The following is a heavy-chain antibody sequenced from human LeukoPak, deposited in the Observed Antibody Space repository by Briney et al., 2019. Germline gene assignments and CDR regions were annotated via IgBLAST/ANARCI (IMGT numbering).Heavy chain of an antibody. CDR2: INHSGST. D-gene: IGHD5-12*01. V-gene: IGHV4-38-2*02. CDR1: GYSISSGYY. J-gene: IGHJ4*02. CDR3: ASSSLDIVATIGGAHYFDY. Sequence: PSETLSLTCTVSGYSISSGYYWGWIRQPPGKGLEWIGSINHSGSTNYNPSLKSRVTISVDTSKNQFSLKLSSVTAADTAVYYCASSSLDIVATIGGAHYFDYWGQGTLVTVSS.